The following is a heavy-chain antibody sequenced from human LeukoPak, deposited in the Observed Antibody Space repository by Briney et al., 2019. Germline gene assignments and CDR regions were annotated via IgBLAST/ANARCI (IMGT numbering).Heavy chain of an antibody. CDR2: ISAYNGNT. D-gene: IGHD3-22*01. CDR1: GYTFTNFA. CDR3: ARDSKYYYDSAGSRFDP. Sequence: ASVKVSCKASGYTFTNFAISWVRQAPGQGLEWMGWISAYNGNTNYAQKLQGRVTMTTDTSTITAYMELRSLRSDDTAVYYCARDSKYYYDSAGSRFDPWGQGTLVTVSS. J-gene: IGHJ5*02. V-gene: IGHV1-18*01.